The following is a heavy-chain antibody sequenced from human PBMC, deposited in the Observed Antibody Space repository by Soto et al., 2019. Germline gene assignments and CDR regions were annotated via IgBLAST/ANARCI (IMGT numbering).Heavy chain of an antibody. D-gene: IGHD6-19*01. V-gene: IGHV3-30-3*01. CDR1: GFTFSSYA. CDR2: ISYDGSNK. CDR3: VRGPHSGWYAAAPYYFDY. Sequence: GGSLRLSCAASGFTFSSYAMHWVRQAPGKGLEWVAVISYDGSNKYYADSVKGRFTISRDNSKNTLYLQMNSLRAEDTAVYYCVRGPHSGWYAAAPYYFDYWGQGTLVTVSS. J-gene: IGHJ4*02.